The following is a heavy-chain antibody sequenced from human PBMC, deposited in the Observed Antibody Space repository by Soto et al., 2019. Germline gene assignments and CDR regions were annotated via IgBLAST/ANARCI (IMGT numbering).Heavy chain of an antibody. CDR3: ARHRTAYYYGSGSYYKDY. J-gene: IGHJ4*02. Sequence: SETLSLTCTVSGGSISSSSYYWGWIRQPPGKGLEWIGSIYYSGSTYYNPSLKSRVTISVDTSKNQFSLKLSSVTAADTAVYYCARHRTAYYYGSGSYYKDYWGQGTLVTVSS. D-gene: IGHD3-10*01. CDR2: IYYSGST. CDR1: GGSISSSSYY. V-gene: IGHV4-39*01.